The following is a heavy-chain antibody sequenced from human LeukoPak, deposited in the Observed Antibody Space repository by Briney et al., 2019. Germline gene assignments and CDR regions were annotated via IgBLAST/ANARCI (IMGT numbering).Heavy chain of an antibody. J-gene: IGHJ4*02. V-gene: IGHV3-33*01. D-gene: IGHD3-16*01. CDR1: GFTFSSYG. CDR2: IWYDGSNK. Sequence: GGSLRPSCAASGFTFSSYGMHWVRQAPGKGLEWVAVIWYDGSNKYYADSVKGRFTISRDNSKNTLYLQMNSLRAEDTAVYYCAREERGRYFDYWGQGTLVTVSS. CDR3: AREERGRYFDY.